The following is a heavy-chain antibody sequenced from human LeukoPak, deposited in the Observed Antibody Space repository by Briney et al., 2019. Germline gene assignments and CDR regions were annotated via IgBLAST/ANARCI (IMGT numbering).Heavy chain of an antibody. Sequence: PSETLSLTCAVYGRSFSGYYWSWNRQPPGKGLEWIGEINHSGSTNYNPSLKSRVTISVDTSNNQFSLKLSSVTAADTAVYYCARGSRGYSYGWGQGTLVTVSS. CDR1: GRSFSGYY. D-gene: IGHD5-18*01. CDR3: ARGSRGYSYG. J-gene: IGHJ1*01. CDR2: INHSGST. V-gene: IGHV4-34*01.